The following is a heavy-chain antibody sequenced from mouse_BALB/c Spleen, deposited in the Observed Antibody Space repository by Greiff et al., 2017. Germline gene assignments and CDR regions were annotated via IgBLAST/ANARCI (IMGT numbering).Heavy chain of an antibody. D-gene: IGHD2-4*01. CDR3: ARDGGLPHYAMDY. CDR2: IWGDGST. Sequence: VQLQQSGPGLVAPSQSLSITCTVSGFSLTGYGVNWVRQPPGKGLEWLGMIWGDGSTDYNSALKSRLSISKDNSKSQVFLKMNSLQTDDTARYYCARDGGLPHYAMDYWGQGTSVTVSS. CDR1: GFSLTGYG. V-gene: IGHV2-6-7*01. J-gene: IGHJ4*01.